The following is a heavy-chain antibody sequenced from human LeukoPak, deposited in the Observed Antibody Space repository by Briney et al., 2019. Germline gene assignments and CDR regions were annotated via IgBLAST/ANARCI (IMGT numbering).Heavy chain of an antibody. CDR3: AREVVPAAMGNWFDP. CDR2: IYYSGST. Sequence: PSETLSLTCTVSGGSISSGDYYWSWIRQPPGKGLEWIGYIYYSGSTYYNPSLKSRVTISVDTSKNQFSLKLSSVTAADTAVYYCAREVVPAAMGNWFDPRGQGTLVTVSS. D-gene: IGHD2-2*01. V-gene: IGHV4-30-4*01. CDR1: GGSISSGDYY. J-gene: IGHJ5*02.